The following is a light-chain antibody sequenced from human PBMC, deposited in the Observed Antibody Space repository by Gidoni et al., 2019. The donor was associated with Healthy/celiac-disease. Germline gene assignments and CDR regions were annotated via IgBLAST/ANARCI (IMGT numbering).Light chain of an antibody. J-gene: IGKJ4*01. CDR1: QSLVYSDGNTY. V-gene: IGKV2-30*01. CDR2: KVS. Sequence: DVVMTQSPLSLPVTLGQPASISCRSSQSLVYSDGNTYLNWFQQRPGQSPRRLIYKVSNRDSGVPDRFSGSGSVTDFTLKIGRVGAEDVGIYYCMQGTHWPLTFGGGTKVEIK. CDR3: MQGTHWPLT.